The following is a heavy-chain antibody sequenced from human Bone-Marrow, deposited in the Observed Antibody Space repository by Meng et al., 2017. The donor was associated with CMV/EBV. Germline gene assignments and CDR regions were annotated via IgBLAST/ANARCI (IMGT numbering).Heavy chain of an antibody. D-gene: IGHD3-16*01. J-gene: IGHJ3*02. CDR3: AGDRWGAFDI. V-gene: IGHV6-1*01. CDR2: TYYRSKWYN. CDR1: GDVFSSTSAA. Sequence: ISGDVFSSTSAAWNWIRQSPSRGLEWLGRTYYRSKWYNDYAVSVKSRITINPDTSKNQFSLQLNSVTPEDTAVYYCAGDRWGAFDIWGQGTMVTVSS.